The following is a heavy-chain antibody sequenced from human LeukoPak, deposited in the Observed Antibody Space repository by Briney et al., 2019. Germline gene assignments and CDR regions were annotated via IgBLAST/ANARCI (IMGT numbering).Heavy chain of an antibody. Sequence: SETLSLTCTVSGGSVSNGSDYWSWIRQPPGKGLEWIGYIYNSGSTNYNPSLKSRITTSVDMSKNQFALKLRSVTAADTAIYYCARGPWGNQFDYWGQGTLVTVSS. V-gene: IGHV4-61*01. CDR3: ARGPWGNQFDY. CDR2: IYNSGST. J-gene: IGHJ4*02. CDR1: GGSVSNGSDY. D-gene: IGHD3-16*01.